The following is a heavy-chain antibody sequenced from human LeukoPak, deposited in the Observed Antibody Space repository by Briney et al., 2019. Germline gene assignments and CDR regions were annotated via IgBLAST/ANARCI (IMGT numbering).Heavy chain of an antibody. CDR2: INPSGGST. J-gene: IGHJ4*02. CDR3: ARFSIAVAGTGPAFDY. CDR1: GYTFTSYY. D-gene: IGHD6-19*01. V-gene: IGHV1-46*01. Sequence: ASVKVSCKASGYTFTSYYMHWVRQAPGQGLEWMGIINPSGGSTSYAQKFQGRVTITTDESTSTAYMELSSLRSEDTAVYYCARFSIAVAGTGPAFDYWGQGTLVTVSS.